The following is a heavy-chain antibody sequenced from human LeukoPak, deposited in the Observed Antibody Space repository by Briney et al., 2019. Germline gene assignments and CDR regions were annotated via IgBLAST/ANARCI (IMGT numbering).Heavy chain of an antibody. CDR1: GFTFSSYG. CDR3: AKTPIIGQGWLRWSFDY. D-gene: IGHD4-23*01. CDR2: IRYDGSNK. J-gene: IGHJ4*02. Sequence: GGSLRLSCAASGFTFSSYGMHWVRQAPGKGLEWVAFIRYDGSNKYYADSVKGRFTISRDNSKNTLYLQMNSLRAEDTAVYHCAKTPIIGQGWLRWSFDYWGQGTLVTVSS. V-gene: IGHV3-30*02.